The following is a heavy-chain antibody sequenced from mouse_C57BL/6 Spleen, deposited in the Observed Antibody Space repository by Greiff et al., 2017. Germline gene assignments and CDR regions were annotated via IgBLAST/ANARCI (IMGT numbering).Heavy chain of an antibody. J-gene: IGHJ2*01. CDR3: ARDTTVVATYYFEC. D-gene: IGHD1-1*01. CDR2: IYPGDGDT. CDR1: GYAFSSSW. V-gene: IGHV1-82*01. Sequence: VQLQQSGPELVKPGASVKISCKASGYAFSSSWMNWVKQRPGKGLEWIGRIYPGDGDTNYNGKFKGKATLTADKSSSTAYMQLSCLTSEDSAVYFCARDTTVVATYYFECWGQGTTLTVSS.